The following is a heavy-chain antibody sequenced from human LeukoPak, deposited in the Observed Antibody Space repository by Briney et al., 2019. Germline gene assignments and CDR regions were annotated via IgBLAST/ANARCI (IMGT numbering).Heavy chain of an antibody. Sequence: SETLSLTCTVSGGSISSYYWSWIRQPPGKGLEWIGYIYYSGSTNYNPSLKSRVTISVDTSKNQFSLKLSSVTAADTAVYYCARDNSGGLFDYWGQGTLVTVSS. V-gene: IGHV4-59*12. D-gene: IGHD7-27*01. CDR2: IYYSGST. CDR1: GGSISSYY. CDR3: ARDNSGGLFDY. J-gene: IGHJ4*02.